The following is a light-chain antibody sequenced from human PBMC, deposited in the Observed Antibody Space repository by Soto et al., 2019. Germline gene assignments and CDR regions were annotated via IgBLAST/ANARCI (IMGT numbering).Light chain of an antibody. CDR3: HQYNTWPLT. CDR2: DVS. J-gene: IGKJ4*01. Sequence: EVVLTQSPGTLSLSPGERATLSCRTSQSVVNYQLAWYRQKPGQAPRLLISDVSTRATGIPARFNGSGSGTEFTLAISSLQFEDFAVYYCHQYNTWPLTFGGGTKV. V-gene: IGKV3-15*01. CDR1: QSVVNY.